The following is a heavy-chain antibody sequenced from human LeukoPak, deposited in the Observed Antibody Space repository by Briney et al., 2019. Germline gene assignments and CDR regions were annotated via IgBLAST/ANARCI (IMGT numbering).Heavy chain of an antibody. V-gene: IGHV1-69*05. J-gene: IGHJ1*01. D-gene: IGHD4-23*01. CDR1: GGIYRITS. CDR2: IIPMSDTA. Sequence: SVKVSCKISGGIYRITSITWVRQAPGQGLEWMGGIIPMSDTANYAQNFQGRVTITKDESTSTAYMELSSLIPDDTALYYCATYGGNTAEYFQHWGQGTLVNVSS. CDR3: ATYGGNTAEYFQH.